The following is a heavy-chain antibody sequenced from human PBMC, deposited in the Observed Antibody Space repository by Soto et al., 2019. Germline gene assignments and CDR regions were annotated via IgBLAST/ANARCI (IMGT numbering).Heavy chain of an antibody. CDR2: IDAGDGNT. CDR1: GYTLTELS. CDR3: ATFDY. Sequence: ASVKVSCKVSGYTLTELSMHWVRQAPGQGLEWMGWIDAGDGNTKYSQKFQGRVTITRDTSTSTAYMELSSLRSEDTAVYYCATFDYWGQGTLVTVSS. J-gene: IGHJ4*02. V-gene: IGHV1-3*01.